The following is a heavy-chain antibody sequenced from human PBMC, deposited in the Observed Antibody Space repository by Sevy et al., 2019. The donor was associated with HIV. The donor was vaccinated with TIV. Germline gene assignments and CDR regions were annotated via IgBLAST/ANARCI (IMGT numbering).Heavy chain of an antibody. D-gene: IGHD3-10*01. CDR2: ISSSGSTI. Sequence: GGSLRLSCAASGFTFSSYEMNWVRQAPGKGLEWVSYISSSGSTIYYADSVKGRFTISRDNAKKSLYLQMNSLRAEDTAVYYCARDGYYYGSGSYYPLNYYYYMDVWGKGTTVTVSS. CDR1: GFTFSSYE. CDR3: ARDGYYYGSGSYYPLNYYYYMDV. V-gene: IGHV3-48*03. J-gene: IGHJ6*03.